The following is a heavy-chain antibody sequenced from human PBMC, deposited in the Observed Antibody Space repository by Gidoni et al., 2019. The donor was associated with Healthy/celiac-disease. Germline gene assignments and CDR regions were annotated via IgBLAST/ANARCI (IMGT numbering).Heavy chain of an antibody. J-gene: IGHJ6*02. Sequence: QLQLQESGPGLVKPSETLSLTCTVSGGSISSSSYYWGWIRQPPGKGLAWIGSIYYSGSTYYNPSLKSRVTISVDTSKNQFSLKLSSVTAADTAVYYCARHGRVRLGELSLVSTKTSHPPYGMDVWGQGTTVTVSS. CDR1: GGSISSSSYY. CDR2: IYYSGST. CDR3: ARHGRVRLGELSLVSTKTSHPPYGMDV. D-gene: IGHD3-16*02. V-gene: IGHV4-39*01.